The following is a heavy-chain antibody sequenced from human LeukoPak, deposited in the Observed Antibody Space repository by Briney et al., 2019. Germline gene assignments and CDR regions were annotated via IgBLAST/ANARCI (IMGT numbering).Heavy chain of an antibody. D-gene: IGHD1-26*01. J-gene: IGHJ3*02. Sequence: SETLSLTCAVYGGSFSGYYWSWIRQPPGKGLEWIGEINHSGSTNYNPSLKSRVTISVDTSKNQFSLKLSSVTAADTAVYYCARGDVGAFDIWGQGTMVTVSS. V-gene: IGHV4-34*01. CDR2: INHSGST. CDR3: ARGDVGAFDI. CDR1: GGSFSGYY.